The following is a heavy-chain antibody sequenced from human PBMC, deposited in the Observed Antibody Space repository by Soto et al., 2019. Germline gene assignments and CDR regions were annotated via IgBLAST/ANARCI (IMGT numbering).Heavy chain of an antibody. J-gene: IGHJ5*02. D-gene: IGHD3-10*01. CDR2: INHSGST. V-gene: IGHV4-34*01. CDR1: GGSFSGYY. Sequence: SETLSLTCAVYGGSFSGYYWSWIRQPPGKGLEWIGEINHSGSTNYNPSLKSRVTISVDTSKNQFSLKLSSVTAADTAVYYCASQFRVTMVRALGWFDPWGQGTLVTVSS. CDR3: ASQFRVTMVRALGWFDP.